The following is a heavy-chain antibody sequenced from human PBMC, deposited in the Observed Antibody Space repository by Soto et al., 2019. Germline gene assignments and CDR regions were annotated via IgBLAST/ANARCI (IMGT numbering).Heavy chain of an antibody. CDR1: GFTFSSYG. CDR2: IWYDGSNK. V-gene: IGHV3-30*19. J-gene: IGHJ6*02. CDR3: ARGGPRITMIVVVISPRYGMDV. D-gene: IGHD3-22*01. Sequence: QVQLVESGGGVVQPGRSLRLSCAASGFTFSSYGMHWVRQAPGKGLEWVAVIWYDGSNKYYADSVKGRFTISRDNSKNTLYLQMNSLRAEDTAVYYCARGGPRITMIVVVISPRYGMDVWGQGTTVTVSS.